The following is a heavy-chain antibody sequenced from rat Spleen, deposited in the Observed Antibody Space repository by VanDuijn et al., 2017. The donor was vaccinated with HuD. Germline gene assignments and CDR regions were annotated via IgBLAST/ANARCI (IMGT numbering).Heavy chain of an antibody. V-gene: IGHV5-25*01. Sequence: EVQLVESGGGLVQPGRSMKLSCSASGFTFGDYFMAWVRQTPTKGLEWVASISTGGGSIYYADSVEGRFTMSRDDAKSTLYLQMNNLRSEDTATYYCTRERPADYYVMDAWGQGASVTVSS. J-gene: IGHJ4*01. CDR2: ISTGGGSI. CDR1: GFTFGDYF. CDR3: TRERPADYYVMDA.